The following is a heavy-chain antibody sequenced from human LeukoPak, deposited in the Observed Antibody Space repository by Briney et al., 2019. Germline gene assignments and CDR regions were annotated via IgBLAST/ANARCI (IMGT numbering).Heavy chain of an antibody. J-gene: IGHJ4*02. Sequence: ASVKVSCKASGYTFTSYGISWVRQAPGQGLEWMGWISAYNGNTNYAQKLQGRVTMTRDMSTSTVYMELSSLRSEDTAVYYCAMGADSSGYYYEDYWGQGTLVTVSS. CDR2: ISAYNGNT. CDR1: GYTFTSYG. V-gene: IGHV1-18*01. CDR3: AMGADSSGYYYEDY. D-gene: IGHD3-22*01.